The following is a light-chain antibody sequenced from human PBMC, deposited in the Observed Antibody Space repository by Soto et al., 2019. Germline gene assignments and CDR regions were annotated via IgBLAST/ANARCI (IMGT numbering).Light chain of an antibody. CDR1: QSISSY. V-gene: IGKV1-39*01. Sequence: DIQMTQSPSSLSASVGDRVTITCRASQSISSYLNWYQQKPGKAPKLLIYAASSLQSGVPSRFSGSGSGTDFTLTISSLQPEDFATYYCHFGFTFGPGTKVDIK. CDR2: AAS. J-gene: IGKJ3*01. CDR3: HFGFT.